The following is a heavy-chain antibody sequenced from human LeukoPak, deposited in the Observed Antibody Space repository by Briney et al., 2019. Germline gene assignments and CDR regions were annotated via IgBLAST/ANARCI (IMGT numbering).Heavy chain of an antibody. V-gene: IGHV1-8*02. CDR3: ARGRYYDSSGDY. CDR2: INPNSGNT. CDR1: GYTFTGYY. D-gene: IGHD3-22*01. Sequence: ASVKVSCKASGYTFTGYYMHWVRQAPGQGLEWMGWINPNSGNTGYAQKFQGRVTMTRNTSISTAYMELSSLRSEDTAVYYCARGRYYDSSGDYWGQGTLVTVSS. J-gene: IGHJ4*02.